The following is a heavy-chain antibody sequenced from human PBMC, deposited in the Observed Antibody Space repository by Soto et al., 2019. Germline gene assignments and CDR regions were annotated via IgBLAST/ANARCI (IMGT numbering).Heavy chain of an antibody. Sequence: GASVKVSCKASGGTFSSYAIRWVRQAPGQGLEWMGGIIPIFGTANYAQKFQGRVTITADESTSTAYMELSSLRSEDTAVYYCARDKVPVATIDYYYGMDVWGQGTTVTVYS. CDR1: GGTFSSYA. CDR3: ARDKVPVATIDYYYGMDV. D-gene: IGHD5-12*01. J-gene: IGHJ6*02. CDR2: IIPIFGTA. V-gene: IGHV1-69*13.